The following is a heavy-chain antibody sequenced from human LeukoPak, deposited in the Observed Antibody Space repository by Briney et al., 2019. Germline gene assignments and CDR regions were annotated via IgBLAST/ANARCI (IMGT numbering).Heavy chain of an antibody. J-gene: IGHJ4*02. CDR1: GGSISSGGYY. Sequence: PSETLSLTCTVSGGSISSGGYYWSWIRQHPGKGLEWIGYIYYSGSTYYNPSLKSRVTISVDTSKNQFSLKLSSVTAADTAVYYCARRRWFGGTRYFDYWGQGTLVTVSS. CDR2: IYYSGST. D-gene: IGHD3-10*01. V-gene: IGHV4-31*03. CDR3: ARRRWFGGTRYFDY.